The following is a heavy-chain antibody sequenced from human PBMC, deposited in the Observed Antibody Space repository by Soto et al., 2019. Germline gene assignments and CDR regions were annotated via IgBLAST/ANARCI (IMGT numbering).Heavy chain of an antibody. V-gene: IGHV1-18*01. CDR2: INNYSGNT. J-gene: IGHJ5*02. CDR1: GYTFSSYG. D-gene: IGHD3-10*01. CDR3: ARTYYYGSGTYYRFDP. Sequence: QVELVQSGAEVKKPGASVKVSCETSGYTFSSYGISWVRQAPGQGLEWMGWINNYSGNTKYAQKLQGRVTMTTDTSTSTADMEVRSLTYDDTAVYYCARTYYYGSGTYYRFDPWGQGTLVTVSS.